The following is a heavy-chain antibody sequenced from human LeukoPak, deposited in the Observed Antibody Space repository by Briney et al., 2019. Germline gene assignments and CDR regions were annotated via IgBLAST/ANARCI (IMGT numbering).Heavy chain of an antibody. CDR2: ISYDGSNK. J-gene: IGHJ4*02. V-gene: IGHV3-30*18. D-gene: IGHD3-22*01. CDR1: GFTFSSYG. Sequence: GGSLRLSCAASGFTFSSYGMHWVRQVPGKGLEWVAVISYDGSNKYYADSVKGRFTISRDNSKNTLYLQMNSLRAEDTAVYYCAKDLTMNLHLDDWGQGTLVTVSS. CDR3: AKDLTMNLHLDD.